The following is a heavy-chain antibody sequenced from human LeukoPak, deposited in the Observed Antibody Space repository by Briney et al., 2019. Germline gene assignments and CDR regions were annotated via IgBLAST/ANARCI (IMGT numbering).Heavy chain of an antibody. V-gene: IGHV3-53*01. J-gene: IGHJ4*02. D-gene: IGHD1-14*01. CDR1: GFTVITND. CDR3: ARGVEPLAANTLAY. CDR2: LYSDGNT. Sequence: GGSLRLSCAASGFTVITNDMTWVRQAPGKGLEWVSVLYSDGNTKYADSVQGRFTLSRDNSKNPLYLEMNSLSPDDTAVYYCARGVEPLAANTLAYWGQGTLVTVSS.